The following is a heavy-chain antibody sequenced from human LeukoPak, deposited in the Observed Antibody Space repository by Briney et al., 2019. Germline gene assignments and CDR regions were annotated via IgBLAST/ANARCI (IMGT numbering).Heavy chain of an antibody. V-gene: IGHV1-2*02. J-gene: IGHJ4*02. Sequence: ASVKVSCKTSGYTFTAYYLHWVRQAPGQGLEWMGWIDPNINGATYAQKFQGRVTMTRDTSISTAYMELSNLTSDDTAVYYCARESGSFDYWGQGTLVTVSS. D-gene: IGHD1-26*01. CDR1: GYTFTAYY. CDR2: IDPNINGA. CDR3: ARESGSFDY.